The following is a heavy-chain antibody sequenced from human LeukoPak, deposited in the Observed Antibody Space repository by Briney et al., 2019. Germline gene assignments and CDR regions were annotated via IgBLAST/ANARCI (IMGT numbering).Heavy chain of an antibody. CDR2: ISGSGGST. CDR1: GFTFSSYA. CDR3: ATYRQVLLPFES. V-gene: IGHV3-23*01. D-gene: IGHD2-8*02. J-gene: IGHJ4*02. Sequence: PGGSLRLSCAASGFTFSSYAMSWVRQAPGKGREWVSAISGSGGSTYYADSVKGRFTISRDNSKSTLSLQMNRLRAEDTAMYYCATYRQVLLPFESWGQGTLVTVSS.